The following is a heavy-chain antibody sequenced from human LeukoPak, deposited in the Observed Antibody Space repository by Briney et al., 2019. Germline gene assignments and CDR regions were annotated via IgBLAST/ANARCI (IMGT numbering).Heavy chain of an antibody. CDR1: GYSISSGYY. V-gene: IGHV4-38-2*01. CDR3: AKIAAAMTPPFDD. J-gene: IGHJ4*02. Sequence: PSETLSLTCAVSGYSISSGYYWGWIRQPPGKGLEWIGSIYHSGSTYYNPSLKSRVTISVDTSKNQFSLKLSSVTAADTAVCYCAKIAAAMTPPFDDWGQGTLVTVSS. D-gene: IGHD6-13*01. CDR2: IYHSGST.